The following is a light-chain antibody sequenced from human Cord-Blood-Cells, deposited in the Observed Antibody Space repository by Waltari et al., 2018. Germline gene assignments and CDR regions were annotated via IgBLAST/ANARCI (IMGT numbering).Light chain of an antibody. Sequence: SALTHPAPVSGSPGPSIPIPCTPTSSDVGSYPLISWYQQHPGKAPKLIIYEGSKRPSGVSTRFSGSKSGNTASLTISGLQAEDEADYYCCSYAGSSTYVVFGGGTKLTVL. V-gene: IGLV2-23*01. CDR2: EGS. J-gene: IGLJ2*01. CDR3: CSYAGSSTYVV. CDR1: SSDVGSYPL.